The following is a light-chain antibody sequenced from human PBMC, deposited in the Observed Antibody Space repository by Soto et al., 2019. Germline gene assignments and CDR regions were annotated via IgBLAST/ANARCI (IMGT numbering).Light chain of an antibody. Sequence: QSVLTQPRSASGTPGQRVTISCSGSSSNIGTDTVNWYQQLPGTAPKLLISNNNRRPSRVPDRFSGSKSGTSASLAISGLQSEDEADYYCAAWDDSLNGRVFGGGTKLTVL. CDR3: AAWDDSLNGRV. CDR2: NNN. J-gene: IGLJ2*01. V-gene: IGLV1-44*01. CDR1: SSNIGTDT.